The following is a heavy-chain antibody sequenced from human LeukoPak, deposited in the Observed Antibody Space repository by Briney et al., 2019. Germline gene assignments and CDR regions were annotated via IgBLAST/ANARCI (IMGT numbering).Heavy chain of an antibody. CDR1: GFTVSTTS. Sequence: GRSLRLSCAASGFTVSTTSMHWVRQAPGKGLEWVAVISFDGDEKYYADSVKGRFTISRDTSTNTLSLEMHSLTPKDTAVYYCARVQLENCGVTSCYVFDSWGQGTLVTVSS. J-gene: IGHJ4*02. D-gene: IGHD2-2*01. V-gene: IGHV3-30*04. CDR2: ISFDGDEK. CDR3: ARVQLENCGVTSCYVFDS.